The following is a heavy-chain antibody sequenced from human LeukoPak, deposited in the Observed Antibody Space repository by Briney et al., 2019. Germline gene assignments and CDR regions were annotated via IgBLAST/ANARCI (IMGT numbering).Heavy chain of an antibody. Sequence: GGSLRLSCAASGFTFSDYYMSWVRQAPGKGLEWVAVISYDGSNKYYADSVKGRFTISRDNSKNTLYLQMNSLRAEDTAVYYCAKDLSLYDSSGYYLVGFDLWGRGTLVTVSS. CDR3: AKDLSLYDSSGYYLVGFDL. J-gene: IGHJ2*01. CDR1: GFTFSDYY. V-gene: IGHV3-30*18. D-gene: IGHD3-22*01. CDR2: ISYDGSNK.